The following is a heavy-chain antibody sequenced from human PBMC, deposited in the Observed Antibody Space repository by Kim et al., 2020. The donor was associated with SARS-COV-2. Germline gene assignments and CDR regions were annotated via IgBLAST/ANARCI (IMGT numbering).Heavy chain of an antibody. CDR2: IYYSGST. V-gene: IGHV4-39*01. CDR1: GGSISSSSYY. Sequence: SETLSLTCTVSGGSISSSSYYWGWIRQPPGKGLEWIGSIYYSGSTYYNPSLKSRVTISVDTSKNQFSLKLSSVTAADTAVYYCARQVGATHHDYWGQGT. CDR3: ARQVGATHHDY. D-gene: IGHD1-26*01. J-gene: IGHJ4*02.